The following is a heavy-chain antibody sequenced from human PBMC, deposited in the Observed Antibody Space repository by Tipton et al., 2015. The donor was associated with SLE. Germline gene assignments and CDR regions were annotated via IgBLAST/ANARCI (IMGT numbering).Heavy chain of an antibody. J-gene: IGHJ4*02. V-gene: IGHV3-33*01. Sequence: RSLRLSCAASGFTINSYGMHWVRQAPGKGLEWVAVIWYDGINKYYGDSVKGRFTISRDNSKNTLYLQMNSLRVQDTAVYYCARSSSSWPEYWGQGTLVTVSS. D-gene: IGHD6-13*01. CDR1: GFTINSYG. CDR2: IWYDGINK. CDR3: ARSSSSWPEY.